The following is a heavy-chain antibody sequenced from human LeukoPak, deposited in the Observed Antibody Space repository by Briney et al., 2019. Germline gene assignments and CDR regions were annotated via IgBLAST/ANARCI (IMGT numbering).Heavy chain of an antibody. CDR3: ARDRGYSDGSSDI. Sequence: GASVKVSCKASVYTFINYAMHWVRQAPGQRLEWMGWINAGNGNTKFSQKFQGRVTITRDTSASTAYMQLSSLRSEDTAVYYCARDRGYSDGSSDIWGQGTMVTVSS. CDR1: VYTFINYA. CDR2: INAGNGNT. J-gene: IGHJ3*02. V-gene: IGHV1-3*01. D-gene: IGHD5-18*01.